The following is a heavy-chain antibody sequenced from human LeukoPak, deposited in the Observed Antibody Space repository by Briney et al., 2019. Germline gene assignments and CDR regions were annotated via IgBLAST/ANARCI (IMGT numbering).Heavy chain of an antibody. J-gene: IGHJ4*02. Sequence: PSETLSLTCTVSGGSISSYYWSWIRQPPGKGLEWIGYIYYSGSTNYNPSLKSRVTISVDTSKNQFSLKLSSVTAADTAVYYCARSAVAGYYFDYWGQGTLVTVSS. CDR3: ARSAVAGYYFDY. CDR2: IYYSGST. D-gene: IGHD6-19*01. V-gene: IGHV4-59*08. CDR1: GGSISSYY.